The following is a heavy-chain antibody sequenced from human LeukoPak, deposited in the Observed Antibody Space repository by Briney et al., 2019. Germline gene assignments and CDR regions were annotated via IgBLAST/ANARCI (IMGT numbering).Heavy chain of an antibody. V-gene: IGHV3-7*01. D-gene: IGHD3-16*01. J-gene: IGHJ4*02. Sequence: PGGSLRLSCEASGFSFNSDWMDWVRQAPGKGLEWVANIKHDGSEKNCLDSVKGRFTISRDNAQNSLYLQMNGLRVEDSAVYYCTRRLDDWGQGTLVTVSS. CDR3: TRRLDD. CDR2: IKHDGSEK. CDR1: GFSFNSDW.